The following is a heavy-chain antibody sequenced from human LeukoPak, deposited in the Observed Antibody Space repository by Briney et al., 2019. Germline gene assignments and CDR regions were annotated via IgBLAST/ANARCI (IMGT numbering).Heavy chain of an antibody. CDR2: MGVSGDNV. Sequence: GGSLRLSCAASGFTLSAYGVTWVHQAPGKGLEWVSSMGVSGDNVHYADSVKGRFAISRDNSKNTLYLQMNSLRAEDAAVYYCAKDPNGDYVGAFDTWGQGTMVIVSS. CDR1: GFTLSAYG. J-gene: IGHJ3*02. D-gene: IGHD4-17*01. CDR3: AKDPNGDYVGAFDT. V-gene: IGHV3-23*01.